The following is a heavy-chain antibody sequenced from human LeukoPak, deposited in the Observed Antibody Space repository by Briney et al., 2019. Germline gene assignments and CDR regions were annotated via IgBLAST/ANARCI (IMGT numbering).Heavy chain of an antibody. J-gene: IGHJ6*02. V-gene: IGHV3-23*01. CDR1: RFTFSTYA. CDR3: ARKGGYYDFWSGYYYGMDV. Sequence: PGGSLRLSCAASRFTFSTYAMSWVRQAPGKGLEWLSAISGSGGSTYYADSVKGRFTISRDNSKNTLYLQMNSLRAEDTAVYYCARKGGYYDFWSGYYYGMDVWGQGTTVTVSS. D-gene: IGHD3-3*01. CDR2: ISGSGGST.